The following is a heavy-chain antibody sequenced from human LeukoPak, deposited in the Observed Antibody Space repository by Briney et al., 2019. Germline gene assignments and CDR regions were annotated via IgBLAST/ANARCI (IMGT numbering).Heavy chain of an antibody. D-gene: IGHD1-26*01. V-gene: IGHV3-7*01. Sequence: GGSLRLSCAVSGFTFSTYWMSWVRQAPGKGLEWEANIKQDGSQKYYVHSVKGRFTISRDNAKNSLYLQMNSLRAEDTAVYYCAREKSGSNAAFDYWGQGTLVTVSS. CDR3: AREKSGSNAAFDY. J-gene: IGHJ4*02. CDR2: IKQDGSQK. CDR1: GFTFSTYW.